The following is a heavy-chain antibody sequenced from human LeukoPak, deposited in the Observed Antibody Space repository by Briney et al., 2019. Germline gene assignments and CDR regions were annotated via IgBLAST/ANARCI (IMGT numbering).Heavy chain of an antibody. Sequence: GGSLSLLCAVSGLTYKIYYMQWVPHARGKGLEWVVNIKEGGSEKNYVDSERRVFTISRDNAKNSLYLQMNSLRAEFTAVYYCARVRCMDVWGRGATVTVSS. CDR3: ARVRCMDV. CDR1: GLTYKIYY. CDR2: IKEGGSEK. V-gene: IGHV3-7*01. J-gene: IGHJ6*03.